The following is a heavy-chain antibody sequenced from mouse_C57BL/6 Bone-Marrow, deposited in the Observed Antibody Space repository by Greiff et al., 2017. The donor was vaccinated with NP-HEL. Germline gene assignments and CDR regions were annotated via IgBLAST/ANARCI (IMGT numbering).Heavy chain of an antibody. CDR3: TTRRDYWYFDV. J-gene: IGHJ1*03. CDR2: IDPENGDT. V-gene: IGHV14-4*01. CDR1: GFNIKDDY. Sequence: EVMLVESGAELVRPGASVKLSCTASGFNIKDDYMHWVKQRPEQGLEWIGWIDPENGDTEYASKFQGQATITADKSSNTAYLQLSSLTSEDTAVYYCTTRRDYWYFDVWGTGTTVTVSS.